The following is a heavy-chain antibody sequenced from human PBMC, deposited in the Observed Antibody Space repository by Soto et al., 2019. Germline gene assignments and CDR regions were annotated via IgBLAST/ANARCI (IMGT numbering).Heavy chain of an antibody. Sequence: GASVKVSCKASRGNFSSYAMSWVRQAPGQGLEWMGGIIPIFGTANYAQKFQGRVTITADKSTSTAGLELSSLRSEDTAVYYCARVTPGNYFDYWGQGTLVTVSS. J-gene: IGHJ4*02. CDR2: IIPIFGTA. CDR3: ARVTPGNYFDY. CDR1: RGNFSSYA. D-gene: IGHD2-15*01. V-gene: IGHV1-69*06.